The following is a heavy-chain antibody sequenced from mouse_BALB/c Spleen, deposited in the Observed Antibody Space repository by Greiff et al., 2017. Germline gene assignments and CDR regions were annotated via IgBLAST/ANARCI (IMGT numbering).Heavy chain of an antibody. V-gene: IGHV7-3*02. CDR3: ARERRNYYGSSYYFDY. CDR1: GFTFTDYY. J-gene: IGHJ2*01. D-gene: IGHD1-1*01. Sequence: DVKLVESGGGLVQPGGSLRLSCATSGFTFTDYYMSWVRQPPGKALEWLGFIRNKANGYTTEYSASVKGRFTISRDNSQSILYLQMNTLRAEDSATYYCARERRNYYGSSYYFDYWGQGTTLTVSS. CDR2: IRNKANGYTT.